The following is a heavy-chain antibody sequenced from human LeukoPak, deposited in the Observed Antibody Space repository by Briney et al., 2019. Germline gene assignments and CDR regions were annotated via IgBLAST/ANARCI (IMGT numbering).Heavy chain of an antibody. Sequence: SETLSLTCTVSGGSISSYYWSWIRQPPGKGLEWIGYIYYSGSTNYNPSLKSRVTISVDTSKNQFSLILSSVTAADTAVYYCARYSDAYAGARWFDHWGQGILVTVSS. CDR3: ARYSDAYAGARWFDH. CDR1: GGSISSYY. V-gene: IGHV4-59*01. D-gene: IGHD3-3*01. CDR2: IYYSGST. J-gene: IGHJ5*02.